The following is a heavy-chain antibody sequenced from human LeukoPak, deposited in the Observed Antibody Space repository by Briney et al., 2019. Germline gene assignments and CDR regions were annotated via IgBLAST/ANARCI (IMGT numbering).Heavy chain of an antibody. CDR2: ISGSGGST. J-gene: IGHJ4*02. D-gene: IGHD3-10*01. CDR1: GFTFSSYA. V-gene: IGHV3-23*01. Sequence: GGSLRLSCAASGFTFSSYAMSWVRQAPGKGLEWVSAISGSGGSTYYADSVKGRFTISRDNSKNTLYLQMNSLRAEDTAVYYCAKVPMVRGVIISFDYWGQGTLVTVSS. CDR3: AKVPMVRGVIISFDY.